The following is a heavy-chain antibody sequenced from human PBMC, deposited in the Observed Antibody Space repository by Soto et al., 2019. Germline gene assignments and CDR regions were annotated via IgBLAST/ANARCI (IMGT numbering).Heavy chain of an antibody. D-gene: IGHD2-2*01. CDR2: MNPNSGNT. CDR1: GYTFTSYD. J-gene: IGHJ6*02. CDR3: RSSTSCYDESCVDV. V-gene: IGHV1-8*01. Sequence: ASVKVSCKASGYTFTSYDINWVRQATGQGLEWMGWMNPNSGNTGYAQKFQGRVTISVDTSKNHFSLELSSVTAADTAMYYCRSSTSCYDESCVDVWGQGTMVTVSS.